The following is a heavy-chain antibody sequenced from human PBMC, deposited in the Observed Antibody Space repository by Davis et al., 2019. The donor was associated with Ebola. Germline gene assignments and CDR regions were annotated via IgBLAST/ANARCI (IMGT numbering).Heavy chain of an antibody. J-gene: IGHJ4*02. CDR1: GSTFINYG. CDR2: FGSGGDT. Sequence: PGGSLRLSCVASGSTFINYGMRWVRPAPGKGLEWVSGFGSGGDTYYADSVKGRFTVSRDNSKNALYLQMNSLRADDSGIYYCVKRTSGSSGWDYWGQGTLVTVSS. V-gene: IGHV3-23*01. D-gene: IGHD6-6*01. CDR3: VKRTSGSSGWDY.